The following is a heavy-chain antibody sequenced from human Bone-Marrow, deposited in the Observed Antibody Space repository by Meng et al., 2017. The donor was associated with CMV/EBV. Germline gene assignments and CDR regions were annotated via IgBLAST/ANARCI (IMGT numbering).Heavy chain of an antibody. CDR2: ISYDGSNK. CDR3: ARDGARLYSSSLASYYGMDV. Sequence: GESLKISCAASGFTFSSYAMHWVRQAPGKGLEWVAVISYDGSNKYYADSVKGRFTISRDNSKNTLYLQMNSLRAEDTAVYYCARDGARLYSSSLASYYGMDVWGQGTTVTVSS. D-gene: IGHD6-6*01. CDR1: GFTFSSYA. J-gene: IGHJ6*02. V-gene: IGHV3-30*04.